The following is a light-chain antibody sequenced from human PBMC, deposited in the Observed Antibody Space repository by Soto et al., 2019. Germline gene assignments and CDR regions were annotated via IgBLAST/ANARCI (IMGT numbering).Light chain of an antibody. CDR1: SSNVGGYNY. CDR2: EVS. V-gene: IGLV2-14*01. J-gene: IGLJ2*01. CDR3: SSYTSTSTVV. Sequence: QSALTQPASVSGSPGQSITISCTGTSSNVGGYNYVSWYQQHPGKAPKLIIYEVSNRPSGVSNRFSGSKSGNTASLTISGLKAEDEADYYCSSYTSTSTVVFAGGTKLTVL.